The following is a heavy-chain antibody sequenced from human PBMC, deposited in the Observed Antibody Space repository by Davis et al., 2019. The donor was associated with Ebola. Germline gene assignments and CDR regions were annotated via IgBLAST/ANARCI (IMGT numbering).Heavy chain of an antibody. J-gene: IGHJ4*02. V-gene: IGHV4-39*07. Sequence: SETLSLTCTVSGGSISSSSYYWGWIRQPPGKGLEWIGEINHSGSTNYNPSLKSRVTISVDTSKNQFSLKLSSVTAADTAVYYCARVGSSSWYGDFDYWGQGTLVTVSS. CDR2: INHSGST. CDR1: GGSISSSSYY. D-gene: IGHD6-13*01. CDR3: ARVGSSSWYGDFDY.